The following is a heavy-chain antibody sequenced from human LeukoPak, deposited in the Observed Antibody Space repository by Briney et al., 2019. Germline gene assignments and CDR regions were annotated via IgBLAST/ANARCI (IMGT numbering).Heavy chain of an antibody. CDR3: ATETIGRHYDY. V-gene: IGHV3-21*01. CDR2: IGPTGTDR. J-gene: IGHJ4*02. CDR1: GFTFSSCG. D-gene: IGHD1-14*01. Sequence: PGGSLRLSCAASGFTFSSCGFNWVRQAPGKGLEWVSSIGPTGTDRYYADSVRGRFTISRDNAKNSMYLQMDSLRDEDTAVYYCATETIGRHYDYWGQGTLLTLYS.